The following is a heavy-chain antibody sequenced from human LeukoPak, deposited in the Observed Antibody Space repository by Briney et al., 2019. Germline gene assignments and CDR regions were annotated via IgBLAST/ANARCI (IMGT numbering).Heavy chain of an antibody. Sequence: SETLSLTCTVSGGSISSYYWSWIRQPPGKGLEWIGYIYYSGSTYYNPSLKSRVTISVDTSKNQFSLKLSSVTAADTAVYYCARHGSYYYYYMDVWGKGTTVTISS. J-gene: IGHJ6*03. V-gene: IGHV4-59*08. CDR3: ARHGSYYYYYMDV. CDR2: IYYSGST. CDR1: GGSISSYY.